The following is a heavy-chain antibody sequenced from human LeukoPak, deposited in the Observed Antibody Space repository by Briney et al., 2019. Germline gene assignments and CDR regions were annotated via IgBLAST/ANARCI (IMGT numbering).Heavy chain of an antibody. CDR1: GFTFDDYA. J-gene: IGHJ4*02. CDR2: ISWSSGSI. CDR3: AKDPRKYCSSTSCYQQSGY. V-gene: IGHV3-9*01. Sequence: PGRSLRLSCTASGFTFDDYAMHWVRQAPGKGLEWVSGISWSSGSIAYADSVKGRFTISRDNSKNTLYLQMNSLRAEDTAVYYCAKDPRKYCSSTSCYQQSGYWGQGTLVTVSS. D-gene: IGHD2-2*01.